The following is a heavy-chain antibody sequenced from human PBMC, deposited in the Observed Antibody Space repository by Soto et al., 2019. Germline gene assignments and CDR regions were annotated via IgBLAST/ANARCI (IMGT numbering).Heavy chain of an antibody. CDR2: INPNSGGT. D-gene: IGHD4-4*01. J-gene: IGHJ5*02. CDR3: ARDYSNYVNWFDP. CDR1: VYTFTGYY. V-gene: IGHV1-2*02. Sequence: GXSVKVSCKASVYTFTGYYMHWVRQAPGQGLEWMGWINPNSGGTNYAQKFQGRVTMTRETSISTAYMELSRLRSDDTAVYYCARDYSNYVNWFDPWGQGTLVTASS.